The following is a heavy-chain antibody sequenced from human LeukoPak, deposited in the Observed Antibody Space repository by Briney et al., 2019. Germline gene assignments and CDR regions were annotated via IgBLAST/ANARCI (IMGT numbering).Heavy chain of an antibody. J-gene: IGHJ4*02. Sequence: PGGSLRLSCTVSEFIFDDFAMHWVRQAPGKGLEWVSGIYWDSSSVDYADSVKGRFTTSRDNAKNSLYLQMNSLRAEDTAVYYCARAQYYFDYWGQGTLVTVSS. V-gene: IGHV3-9*01. CDR2: IYWDSSSV. CDR1: EFIFDDFA. CDR3: ARAQYYFDY.